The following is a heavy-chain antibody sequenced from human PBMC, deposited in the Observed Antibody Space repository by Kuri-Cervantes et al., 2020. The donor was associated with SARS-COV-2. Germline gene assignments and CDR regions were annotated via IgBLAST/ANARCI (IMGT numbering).Heavy chain of an antibody. D-gene: IGHD1-7*01. CDR2: INHSGST. V-gene: IGHV4-34*01. J-gene: IGHJ4*02. Sequence: ESLKISCAVYGGSFSGYYWSWIRQPPGKGLEWIGEINHSGSTNYNPSLKSRVTISVDTSKNQFSLELSSVTAADTAVYYCARGFPNWNWLYYFDYWGQGTLVTVSS. CDR1: GGSFSGYY. CDR3: ARGFPNWNWLYYFDY.